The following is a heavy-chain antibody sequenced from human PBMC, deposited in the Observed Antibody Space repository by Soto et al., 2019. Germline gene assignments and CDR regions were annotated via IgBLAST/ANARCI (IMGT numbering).Heavy chain of an antibody. CDR3: ARQGRWGFLSAQTWFDP. Sequence: QVQLQQWGAGLLKPSETLSLTCAAYGGSFSDHYWSWIRQPPEKGLEWIGNINYSGSTNYNPSLMSRVTISVDTSKNQVSLKLSPVTAADTAVYYCARQGRWGFLSAQTWFDPWGQGTLVTVSS. CDR2: INYSGST. D-gene: IGHD2-21*01. CDR1: GGSFSDHY. J-gene: IGHJ5*02. V-gene: IGHV4-34*01.